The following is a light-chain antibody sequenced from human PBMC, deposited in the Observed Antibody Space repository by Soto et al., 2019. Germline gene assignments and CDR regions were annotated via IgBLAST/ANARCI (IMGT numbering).Light chain of an antibody. Sequence: EIVLTQSPGTLSLSPGERATLSCRASQSVSSSYLAWYQQKPGQAPRLLIYGASSRATGIPDRSSGSGSGTDFTLTISRLEPEDFAVYYCQQRSNWPPITFGQGTRLEIK. CDR2: GAS. CDR3: QQRSNWPPIT. CDR1: QSVSSSY. V-gene: IGKV3D-20*02. J-gene: IGKJ5*01.